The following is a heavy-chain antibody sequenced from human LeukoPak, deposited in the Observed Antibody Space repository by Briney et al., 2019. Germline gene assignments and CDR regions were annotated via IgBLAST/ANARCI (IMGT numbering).Heavy chain of an antibody. D-gene: IGHD5-12*01. J-gene: IGHJ4*02. CDR3: AKDRVPDSGYDIDY. CDR2: IYGGGGVI. Sequence: AGGSLRLSCVASGFTFSGYGMHWVRQAPRKGLEWVAGIYGGGGVIKYADSVKGRFTISRDNSENILYLQMDSLRVEDTAIYYCAKDRVPDSGYDIDYWGQGTLVTVSS. CDR1: GFTFSGYG. V-gene: IGHV3-23*03.